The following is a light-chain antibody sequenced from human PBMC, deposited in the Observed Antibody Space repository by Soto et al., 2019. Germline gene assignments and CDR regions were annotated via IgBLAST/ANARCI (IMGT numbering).Light chain of an antibody. CDR1: SSNIGAGYD. J-gene: IGLJ1*01. CDR3: QSYDSSRGV. CDR2: GNS. V-gene: IGLV1-40*01. Sequence: QSVLTQPPSVSGAPGQRVTISCTGSSSNIGAGYDVHWYQQLPGTAPKLLIYGNSNRPSGVPDQFSGSKSGTSASLAITGLQAEDEADYYCQSYDSSRGVFGTGTKLTVL.